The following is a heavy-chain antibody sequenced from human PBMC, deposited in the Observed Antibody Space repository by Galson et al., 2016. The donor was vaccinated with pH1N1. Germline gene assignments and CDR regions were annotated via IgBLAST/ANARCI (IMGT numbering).Heavy chain of an antibody. D-gene: IGHD5-18*01. CDR3: AKVRGYSYGPVEY. CDR1: GFTFDDYA. Sequence: SLRLSCAASGFTFDDYAMYWVRQAPGKGLEWVSGISWNSGSIGYADSVKGRFTISRDNAKNSLYLQMNSLRAEDTALYYCAKVRGYSYGPVEYWGQGTLVAGSS. J-gene: IGHJ4*02. CDR2: ISWNSGSI. V-gene: IGHV3-9*01.